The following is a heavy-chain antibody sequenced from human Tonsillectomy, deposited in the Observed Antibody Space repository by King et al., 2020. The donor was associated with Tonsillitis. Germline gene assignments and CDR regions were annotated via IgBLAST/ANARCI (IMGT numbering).Heavy chain of an antibody. V-gene: IGHV4-61*02. CDR2: IYTSGNT. CDR1: DASISGGSYY. Sequence: VQLQESGPGLVKPSQTLSLTCTVSDASISGGSYYWSWIRQPAGKGLEWIGRIYTSGNTNYNPSFKSRVTILIDTSKTQFSLMLSSVTVADTAVYYCARSGYSSGYQDFWGQGTLVTVSS. CDR3: ARSGYSSGYQDF. J-gene: IGHJ4*02. D-gene: IGHD6-19*01.